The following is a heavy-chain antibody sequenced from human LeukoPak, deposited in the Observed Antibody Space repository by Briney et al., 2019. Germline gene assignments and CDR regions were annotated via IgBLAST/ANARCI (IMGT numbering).Heavy chain of an antibody. J-gene: IGHJ4*02. V-gene: IGHV3-33*08. CDR2: IWDDGSEK. Sequence: PGGSLRLSCAASGFTYSSYAMSWVRQAPGKGLEWVAVIWDDGSEKYYAGFVEGRFAISRDNSKNTLYLQMNSLRTEDTAVYYCATSYSTGWSRGYFDYWGQGTLVTVSS. D-gene: IGHD6-19*01. CDR3: ATSYSTGWSRGYFDY. CDR1: GFTYSSYA.